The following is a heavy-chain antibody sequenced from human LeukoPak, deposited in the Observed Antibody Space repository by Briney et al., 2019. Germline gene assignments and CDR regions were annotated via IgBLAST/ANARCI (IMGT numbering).Heavy chain of an antibody. V-gene: IGHV4-38-2*02. J-gene: IGHJ4*02. CDR1: GYSISSGYY. D-gene: IGHD3-16*01. CDR3: ARGGIVFDY. CDR2: IYHSGST. Sequence: PSETLSLTCTVSGYSISSGYYWGWIRQPPGKGLEWIGSIYHSGSTYYNPSLKSRVTISVDTSKNQFSLKLSSVTAADTAVYYCARGGIVFDYWGQGTLVTVSS.